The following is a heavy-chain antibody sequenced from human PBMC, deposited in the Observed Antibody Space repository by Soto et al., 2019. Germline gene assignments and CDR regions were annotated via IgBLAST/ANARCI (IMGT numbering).Heavy chain of an antibody. CDR2: INPSGGST. CDR1: VYTFTNYY. Sequence: ASVKGSCKGSVYTFTNYYMHLVRQAPGQGLEWMGIINPSGGSTSYAQKFQGRVTMTRDTSTSTVYMELSSLRSEDTAVYYCARDLSGSIALNWFDPWGQGTLVTVSS. CDR3: ARDLSGSIALNWFDP. V-gene: IGHV1-46*01. J-gene: IGHJ5*02. D-gene: IGHD3-22*01.